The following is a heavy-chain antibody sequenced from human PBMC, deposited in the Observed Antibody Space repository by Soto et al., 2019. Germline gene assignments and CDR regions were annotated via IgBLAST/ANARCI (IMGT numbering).Heavy chain of an antibody. V-gene: IGHV1-18*01. CDR1: GYTFTSYG. D-gene: IGHD3-10*01. CDR2: IRAYNGNT. CDR3: ARVWSNYYGSGSYNY. J-gene: IGHJ4*02. Sequence: QVQLVQSGAEVKKPGASVKVSCKASGYTFTSYGISWVRQAPGQELERMVWIRAYNGNTNYAQKLQGRVTMTTDTSTSTASMELRSLRSDDTAVYYCARVWSNYYGSGSYNYWGQGTLVTVSS.